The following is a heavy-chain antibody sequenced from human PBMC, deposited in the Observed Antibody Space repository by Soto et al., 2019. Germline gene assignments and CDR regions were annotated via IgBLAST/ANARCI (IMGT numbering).Heavy chain of an antibody. CDR1: GFTFSSYA. CDR2: ISGSGGST. Sequence: GGSLRLSCAASGFTFSSYAMSWVRQAPGKGLEWVSAISGSGGSTYYADSVKGRFTISRDNSKNTLYLQMNSLRAEDTAVYYCAQIPNLSSSSRYFYYWGQGTLVTVSS. CDR3: AQIPNLSSSSRYFYY. D-gene: IGHD6-6*01. J-gene: IGHJ4*02. V-gene: IGHV3-23*01.